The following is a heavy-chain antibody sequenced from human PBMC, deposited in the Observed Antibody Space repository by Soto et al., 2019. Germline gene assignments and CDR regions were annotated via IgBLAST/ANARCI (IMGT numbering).Heavy chain of an antibody. V-gene: IGHV4-59*01. D-gene: IGHD3-3*01. CDR3: VKTGSIFGVVEHGMDV. CDR2: IYYSGST. J-gene: IGHJ6*02. Sequence: SEPQSHTNNVADAYSRGYGCSWIRQNPGKGLEWIGYIYYSGSTNYNPSLKSRVTISLDTSKNQFSLRLSSVTAADTAVYFCVKTGSIFGVVEHGMDVWGQGITVT. CDR1: DAYSRGYG.